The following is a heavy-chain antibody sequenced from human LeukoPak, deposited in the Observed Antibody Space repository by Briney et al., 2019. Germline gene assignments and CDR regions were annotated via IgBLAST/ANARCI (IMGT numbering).Heavy chain of an antibody. J-gene: IGHJ6*02. D-gene: IGHD2-2*02. CDR2: ISGSGGST. Sequence: SGGSLRLSSAASGFTFSSYAMSWVRQAPGKGLEWGSAISGSGGSTYYADSVKGRFTISRDNSKNTLYLQMNSLRAEDTAVYYCAKMDIVVVPAATPYYYYYGMDVWGQRTTVTVSS. CDR3: AKMDIVVVPAATPYYYYYGMDV. CDR1: GFTFSSYA. V-gene: IGHV3-23*01.